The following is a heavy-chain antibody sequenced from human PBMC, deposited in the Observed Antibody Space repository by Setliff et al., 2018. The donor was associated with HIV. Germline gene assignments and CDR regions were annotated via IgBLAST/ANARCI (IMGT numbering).Heavy chain of an antibody. Sequence: GASVKVSCKASGHSFTYFFLYWVRQAPGQRLEWMGWINVGHGRTKYSQKFQDRVTFTRDASASTAYMDLSSLISEDTAVYYCAGFSGSNSDYYPFDIWGQGTMGTVPS. D-gene: IGHD4-4*01. J-gene: IGHJ3*02. CDR2: INVGHGRT. V-gene: IGHV1-3*01. CDR1: GHSFTYFF. CDR3: AGFSGSNSDYYPFDI.